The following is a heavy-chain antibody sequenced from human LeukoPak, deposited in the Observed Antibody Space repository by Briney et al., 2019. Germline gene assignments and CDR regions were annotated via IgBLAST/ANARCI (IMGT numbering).Heavy chain of an antibody. CDR1: GGSISNSNYY. CDR3: ARDSYYYGSGSYPLDY. Sequence: SETLSLTCTVSGGSISNSNYYWGWIRQPPGKGLEWIGSIYYSGSTYYNPSLKSRVTISVDTSKNQFSLNLSSVTAADTAVYYCARDSYYYGSGSYPLDYWGQGTLVTVSS. D-gene: IGHD3-10*01. V-gene: IGHV4-39*07. CDR2: IYYSGST. J-gene: IGHJ4*02.